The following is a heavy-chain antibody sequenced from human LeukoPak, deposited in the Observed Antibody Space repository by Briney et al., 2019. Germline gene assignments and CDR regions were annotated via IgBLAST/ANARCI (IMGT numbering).Heavy chain of an antibody. CDR2: MNPNSGNT. V-gene: IGHV1-8*03. CDR3: ARGYYDILTGYYNWFDP. D-gene: IGHD3-9*01. J-gene: IGHJ5*02. CDR1: GYTFTSYG. Sequence: GASVKVSCKASGYTFTSYGISWVRQAPGQGLKWMGWMNPNSGNTGYAQKFQGRVTITRNTSISTAYMELSSLRSEDTAVYYCARGYYDILTGYYNWFDPWGQGTLVTVSS.